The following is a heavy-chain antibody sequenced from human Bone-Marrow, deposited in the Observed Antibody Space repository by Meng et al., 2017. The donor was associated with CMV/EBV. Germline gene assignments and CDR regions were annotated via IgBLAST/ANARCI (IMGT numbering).Heavy chain of an antibody. CDR1: GDSIRRSTYY. D-gene: IGHD5/OR15-5a*01. Sequence: GSLRLSCTVSGDSIRRSTYYWGWIRQPPGKGLEWIGSIYYSGTTYYNPSLKRRVSLSVDTSKNQLSLKVTSVTAADTAVYYCARDLRNRPNWFDPWGQGILVTFSS. CDR3: ARDLRNRPNWFDP. CDR2: IYYSGTT. J-gene: IGHJ5*02. V-gene: IGHV4-39*07.